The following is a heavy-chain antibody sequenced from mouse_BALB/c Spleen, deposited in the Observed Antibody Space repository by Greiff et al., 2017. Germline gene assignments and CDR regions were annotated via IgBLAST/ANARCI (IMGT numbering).Heavy chain of an antibody. D-gene: IGHD1-1*01. Sequence: VKLQESGPGLVAPSQSRSITCTVSGFSLTGYGVNWVRQPPGKGLEWLGMIWGDGSTDYNSALKSRLSISKDNSKSQVFLKMNSLQTDDTARYYCARENYYGSSYYFDYWGQGTTLTVSS. CDR1: GFSLTGYG. CDR2: IWGDGST. V-gene: IGHV2-6-7*01. J-gene: IGHJ2*01. CDR3: ARENYYGSSYYFDY.